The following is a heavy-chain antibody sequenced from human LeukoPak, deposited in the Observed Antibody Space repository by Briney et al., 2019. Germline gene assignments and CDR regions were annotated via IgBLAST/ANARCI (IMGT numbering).Heavy chain of an antibody. D-gene: IGHD3-22*01. CDR2: MNPNSGNT. CDR3: ARMSYYDSSGDNWFDP. Sequence: ASVKVSCKASGYTFTSYDINWVRQATGQGLEWMEWMNPNSGNTGYAQKFQGRVTMTRDTSISTAYMELSSLRSEDTAVYYCARMSYYDSSGDNWFDPWGQGTLVTVSS. J-gene: IGHJ5*02. V-gene: IGHV1-8*01. CDR1: GYTFTSYD.